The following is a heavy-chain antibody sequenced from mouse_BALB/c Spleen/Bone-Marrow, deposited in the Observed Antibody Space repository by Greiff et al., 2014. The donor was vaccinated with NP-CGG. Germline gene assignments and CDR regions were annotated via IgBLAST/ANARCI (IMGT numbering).Heavy chain of an antibody. CDR1: GFTFTDYY. D-gene: IGHD2-1*01. J-gene: IGHJ1*01. Sequence: VQLKESGGGLVQPGGSLRLSCATSGFTFTDYYMSWVRQPPGKALEWLGFIRNKANGYTTEYSASVKGRFTISRDNSQSILYLQMNTLRAEDSATYYCARDKNYGSYWYFDVWGAGTTVTVS. CDR2: IRNKANGYTT. CDR3: ARDKNYGSYWYFDV. V-gene: IGHV7-3*02.